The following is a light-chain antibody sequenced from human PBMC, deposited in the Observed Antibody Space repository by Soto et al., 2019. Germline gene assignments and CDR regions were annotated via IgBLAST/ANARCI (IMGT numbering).Light chain of an antibody. Sequence: EVVLTQSPVTLSLSPGERATFSCSASQSFRGLLAWYQQKPGQAPRLLIYDAYNRATGIPPRFSGSGSGTDFTLTISSLEPEDSAVYYCQQRHMWPITFGQGTRLEIK. V-gene: IGKV3-11*01. CDR3: QQRHMWPIT. J-gene: IGKJ5*01. CDR1: QSFRGL. CDR2: DAY.